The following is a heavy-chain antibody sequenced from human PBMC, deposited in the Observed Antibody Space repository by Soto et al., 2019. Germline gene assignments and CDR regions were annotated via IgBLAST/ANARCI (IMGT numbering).Heavy chain of an antibody. D-gene: IGHD6-13*01. CDR3: ASYLAADGYYYYSGMDV. V-gene: IGHV1-2*02. CDR1: GYTFTGYY. J-gene: IGHJ6*02. Sequence: ASVKVSCKASGYTFTGYYMHWVRQAPGQGLEWMGWINPNSGGTNYAQKFQGRVTMTRDTSISTAYMELSRLRSDDTAVYYCASYLAADGYYYYSGMDVWGQGTTVTVYS. CDR2: INPNSGGT.